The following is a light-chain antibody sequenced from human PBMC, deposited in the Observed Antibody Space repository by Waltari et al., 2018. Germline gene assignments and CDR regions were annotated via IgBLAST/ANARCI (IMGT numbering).Light chain of an antibody. CDR3: QQYNSHSKT. V-gene: IGKV1-5*03. CDR1: QSISSW. J-gene: IGKJ1*01. Sequence: DIQMTQSPSTLSASVGDRVTITCRASQSISSWLAWYQQNPGKAPKLLIYKASSLESGVPSRFSGSGSGTEFTLTISSLQPDDFATYYCQQYNSHSKTFGQGTKVEIK. CDR2: KAS.